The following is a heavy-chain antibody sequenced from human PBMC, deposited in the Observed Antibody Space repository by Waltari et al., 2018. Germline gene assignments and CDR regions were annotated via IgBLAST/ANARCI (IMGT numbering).Heavy chain of an antibody. V-gene: IGHV3-23*01. CDR2: ISGSGGST. D-gene: IGHD3-3*01. J-gene: IGHJ4*02. Sequence: EVQLLESGGGLVQPGGSLRLSCAASGFTFSSYAMSWVRQAPGKGLEWVSAISGSGGSTYYADSVKGRFTISRDNSKNTLYLQMNSLRAEDTAVYYCAKGPPIDFWSGYPYFDYWGQGTLVTVSS. CDR3: AKGPPIDFWSGYPYFDY. CDR1: GFTFSSYA.